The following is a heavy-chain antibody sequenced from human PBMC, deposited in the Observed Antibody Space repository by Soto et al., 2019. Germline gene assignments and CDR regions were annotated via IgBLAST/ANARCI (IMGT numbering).Heavy chain of an antibody. Sequence: LRLSFAASVFTFSSYAMSWVGQAPGKGLEWVSAISGSGGSTYYADSVKGRFTISRDNSKNTLYLQMNSLRAEDTAVYYCATRFNVVVVAANKFDYWGQGTLVTVSS. V-gene: IGHV3-23*01. D-gene: IGHD2-15*01. J-gene: IGHJ4*02. CDR1: VFTFSSYA. CDR3: ATRFNVVVVAANKFDY. CDR2: ISGSGGST.